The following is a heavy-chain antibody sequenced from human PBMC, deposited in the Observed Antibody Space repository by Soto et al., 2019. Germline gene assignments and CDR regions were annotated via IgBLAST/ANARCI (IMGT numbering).Heavy chain of an antibody. Sequence: GSLRVTCAGAGLSFSGYGMLWVRQAPGKGLDGLAVISYDGSKEYSADSVSGRLTISRDNSNNTLFLQMKSLRPEDTSVYYCAKDTTDQYDSGRHLDCWGQGSSVTVSS. CDR2: ISYDGSKE. CDR1: GLSFSGYG. CDR3: AKDTTDQYDSGRHLDC. D-gene: IGHD3-10*01. V-gene: IGHV3-30*18. J-gene: IGHJ4*02.